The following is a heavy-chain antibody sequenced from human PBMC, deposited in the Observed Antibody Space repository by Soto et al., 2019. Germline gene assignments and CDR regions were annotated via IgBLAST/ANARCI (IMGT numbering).Heavy chain of an antibody. CDR3: VMGGSIGVSGDDY. J-gene: IGHJ4*02. CDR1: GFTFSSYA. CDR2: ILGGSGKT. V-gene: IGHV3-23*01. Sequence: EVQLLESGGGLVQPGGSLRLSCATSGFTFSSYAMTWVRQAPGKGLEWVALILGGSGKTYYADSVKGRFTISRDNSKNTLSLQMNSLRAADSAVYYCVMGGSIGVSGDDYGGQGTLVTVSS. D-gene: IGHD6-19*01.